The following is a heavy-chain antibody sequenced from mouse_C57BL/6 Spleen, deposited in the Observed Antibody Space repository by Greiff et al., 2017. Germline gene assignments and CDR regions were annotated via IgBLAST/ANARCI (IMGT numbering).Heavy chain of an antibody. CDR1: GYSITSGYY. J-gene: IGHJ2*01. Sequence: ESGPGLVKPSQSLSLTCSVTGYSITSGYYWNWIRQFPGNKLEWMGYISYDGSNNYNPSLKNRISITRDTSKNQFFLKLNSVTTEDTATYYCARDPDYYGSSYRLFDYWGQGTTLTVSS. CDR3: ARDPDYYGSSYRLFDY. D-gene: IGHD1-1*01. V-gene: IGHV3-6*01. CDR2: ISYDGSN.